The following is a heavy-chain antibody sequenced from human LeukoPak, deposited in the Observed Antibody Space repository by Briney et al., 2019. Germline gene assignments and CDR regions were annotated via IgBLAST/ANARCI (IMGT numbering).Heavy chain of an antibody. CDR2: INHSGST. CDR1: GGSFSGYY. Sequence: SETLSLTCAVYGGSFSGYYWSWIRQPPGKGLEWIGEINHSGSTNYNPSLKSRVTISVDTSKNQFSLKLSSVTAADTAVYYCATNYDFWSGYYRLDYWGQGTLVTVSS. D-gene: IGHD3-3*01. CDR3: ATNYDFWSGYYRLDY. V-gene: IGHV4-34*01. J-gene: IGHJ4*02.